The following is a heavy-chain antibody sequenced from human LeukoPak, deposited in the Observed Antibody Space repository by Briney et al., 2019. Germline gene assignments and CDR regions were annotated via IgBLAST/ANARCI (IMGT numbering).Heavy chain of an antibody. D-gene: IGHD4-23*01. CDR2: IRYDGSNK. CDR1: GLTFSSYG. CDR3: ARDRPYGRHGGYFDY. J-gene: IGHJ4*02. V-gene: IGHV3-30*02. Sequence: PGGSLRLSCAASGLTFSSYGMHWVRQAPGKGLEWVVFIRYDGSNKYYADSVKGRFTISRDNAKNSLYLQMNSLRAEDTAVYYCARDRPYGRHGGYFDYWGQGTLVTVSS.